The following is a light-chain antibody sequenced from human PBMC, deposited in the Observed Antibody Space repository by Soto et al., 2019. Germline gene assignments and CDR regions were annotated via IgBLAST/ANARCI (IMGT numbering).Light chain of an antibody. V-gene: IGKV3-20*01. Sequence: EIVLTQSPGTLSLSPGERATLSCRASQSVSSSYLAWYQQKPGQAPRLLIYGASSSATGIPDRFSGSGSGTDFTLTISRLEPEDFSVYYCKQYGSSRTFGQGTKVEIK. CDR2: GAS. J-gene: IGKJ1*01. CDR1: QSVSSSY. CDR3: KQYGSSRT.